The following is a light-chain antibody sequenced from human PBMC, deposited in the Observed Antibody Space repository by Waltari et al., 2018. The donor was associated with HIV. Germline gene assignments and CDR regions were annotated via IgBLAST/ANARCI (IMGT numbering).Light chain of an antibody. CDR3: ATWADRPSGPVV. V-gene: IGLV1-47*01. J-gene: IGLJ2*01. Sequence: QSVLTQPPSASGTPGQRVTISCSGSSSKIGSNYVHWYQQLPGTAPKLLIYRNNQRAPGVPDRFSGSKSGTSASLAISGLRSEDEADYYCATWADRPSGPVVFGGGTKVTVL. CDR1: SSKIGSNY. CDR2: RNN.